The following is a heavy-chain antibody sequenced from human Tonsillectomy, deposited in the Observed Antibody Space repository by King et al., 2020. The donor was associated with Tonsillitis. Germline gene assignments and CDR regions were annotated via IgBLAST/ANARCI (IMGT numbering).Heavy chain of an antibody. Sequence: VQLQESGPGLVKPSETLSLTCVVSGYSISSGYYWGWIRQPPGKGLEWIGSIYHSGITYSNPSLRSRLGISVDTSKNQFSLKLSSVTAADTAMYYCARVVYEMTTVEGPFGYWGQGALVTVSS. J-gene: IGHJ4*02. CDR3: ARVVYEMTTVEGPFGY. CDR2: IYHSGIT. V-gene: IGHV4-38-2*01. CDR1: GYSISSGYY. D-gene: IGHD4-11*01.